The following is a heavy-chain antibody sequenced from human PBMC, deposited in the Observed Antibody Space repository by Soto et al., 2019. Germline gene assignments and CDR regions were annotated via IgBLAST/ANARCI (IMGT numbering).Heavy chain of an antibody. J-gene: IGHJ6*02. D-gene: IGHD2-2*01. CDR3: AKALRDIVLVPAAQFDFYYYYGMDV. Sequence: GGSLRLSCAASGFTVSWNYMSWVRQAPGKGLEWLSVIYSGGSTYYADSMKGRFTVSRDNSKNTLYLQMNSLRAEDTAVYYCAKALRDIVLVPAAQFDFYYYYGMDVWGQGTTVTVSS. CDR2: IYSGGST. CDR1: GFTVSWNY. V-gene: IGHV3-66*01.